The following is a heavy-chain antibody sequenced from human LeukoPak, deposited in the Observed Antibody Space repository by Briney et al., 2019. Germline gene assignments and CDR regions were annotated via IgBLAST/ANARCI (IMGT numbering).Heavy chain of an antibody. J-gene: IGHJ4*02. D-gene: IGHD1-26*01. CDR1: GFTFSDHY. CDR3: TRVVLVGTTYSYFDY. V-gene: IGHV3-72*01. Sequence: PGGSLRFSCAASGFTFSDHYMDWVRQAPGKGLEWVGRTRKKTNSYTTEYAASVKGRFTISRDDSRNSLYLQMNSLKAEDTAVYYCTRVVLVGTTYSYFDYWGQGTLVTVSS. CDR2: TRKKTNSYTT.